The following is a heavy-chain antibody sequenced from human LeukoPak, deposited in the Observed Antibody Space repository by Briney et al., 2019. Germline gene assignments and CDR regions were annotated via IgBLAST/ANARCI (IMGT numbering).Heavy chain of an antibody. V-gene: IGHV4-34*01. D-gene: IGHD3-22*01. CDR2: INHSGST. CDR3: ARGYDSSGYYSPFDY. CDR1: GGSFSGYY. J-gene: IGHJ4*02. Sequence: SETLSLTCAVYGGSFSGYYWNWIRQPPGNGLEWIGEINHSGSTNYNPSLKSRVTISVDTSKNQFSLKLSSVTAADTAVYYCARGYDSSGYYSPFDYWGQGTLVTVSS.